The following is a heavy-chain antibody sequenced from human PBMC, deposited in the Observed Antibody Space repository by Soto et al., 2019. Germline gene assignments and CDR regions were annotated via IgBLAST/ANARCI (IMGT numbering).Heavy chain of an antibody. V-gene: IGHV3-23*01. J-gene: IGHJ2*01. D-gene: IGHD2-2*01. Sequence: EVQLLESGGGLVQPGGSLRLSCVGSGFTFINYAMNWVRQTPGKGLEWVSGISGGGDRTFDADSVKGRFTISRDNSKNTVKSLMNSLRADDTAVYYCARKVLGSTSRPDWWYFDLWGRGTLVTVSS. CDR2: ISGGGDRT. CDR1: GFTFINYA. CDR3: ARKVLGSTSRPDWWYFDL.